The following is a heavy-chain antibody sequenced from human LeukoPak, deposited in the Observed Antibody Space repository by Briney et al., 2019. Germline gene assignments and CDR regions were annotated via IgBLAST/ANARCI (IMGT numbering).Heavy chain of an antibody. CDR2: INHSGST. J-gene: IGHJ5*02. V-gene: IGHV4-34*01. CDR3: ARLWYYYGSGSYYNVIWFDP. CDR1: GGSFSGYY. D-gene: IGHD3-10*01. Sequence: PSETLSLTCAVYGGSFSGYYWSWIRQPPGKGLEWIGEINHSGSTNYNPSLKSRVTISVDTSKNQFSLKLSSATAADTAVYYCARLWYYYGSGSYYNVIWFDPWGQGTLVTVSS.